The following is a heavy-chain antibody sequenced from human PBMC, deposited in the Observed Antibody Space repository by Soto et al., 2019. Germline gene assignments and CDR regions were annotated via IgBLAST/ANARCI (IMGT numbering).Heavy chain of an antibody. J-gene: IGHJ6*02. CDR1: GFTFSDYG. D-gene: IGHD2-8*01. Sequence: GGSLRLSCVGTGFTFSDYGMHWVRQAPGKGLEWVAVMSYGGIHTYYADSVKGRFTISSDNSKDTLYLQMTSLSAEDTAVYFCTKSRRSVLMVYGFGGMDVWGRGTTVTVSS. CDR3: TKSRRSVLMVYGFGGMDV. V-gene: IGHV3-30*18. CDR2: MSYGGIHT.